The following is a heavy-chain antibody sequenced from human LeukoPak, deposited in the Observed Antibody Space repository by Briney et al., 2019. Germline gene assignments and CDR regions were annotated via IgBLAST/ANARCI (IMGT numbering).Heavy chain of an antibody. J-gene: IGHJ3*02. CDR1: GFTFRTYG. CDR3: ARALPSPLYSGSYADAFDI. Sequence: GGSLRLSCAASGFTFRTYGMHWVRQAPGKGLEWVAVISYDGSNKYYADSVKGRFTISRDNSKNTLYLQMNSLRAEDTAVYYCARALPSPLYSGSYADAFDIWGQGTMVTVSS. CDR2: ISYDGSNK. D-gene: IGHD1-26*01. V-gene: IGHV3-30*03.